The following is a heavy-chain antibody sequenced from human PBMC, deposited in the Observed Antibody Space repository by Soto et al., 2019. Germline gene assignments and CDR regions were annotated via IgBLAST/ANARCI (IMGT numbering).Heavy chain of an antibody. CDR3: ARGGRWLQGNDY. V-gene: IGHV3-30*04. CDR1: GFTFSSYA. D-gene: IGHD3-16*01. Sequence: QVQLVESGGGVVQPGRSLRLSCAASGFTFSSYAMHWVRQAPGKGLEWGAVIWHDGSNKYYADSVKGRFTISRDSSKNTLYMEMNGMRPDDRAVYYGARGGRWLQGNDYWGQGTLVTVSS. CDR2: IWHDGSNK. J-gene: IGHJ4*02.